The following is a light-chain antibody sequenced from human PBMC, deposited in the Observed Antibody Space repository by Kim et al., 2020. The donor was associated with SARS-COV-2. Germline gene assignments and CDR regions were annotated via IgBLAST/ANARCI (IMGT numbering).Light chain of an antibody. CDR1: NIGSKS. CDR2: YDS. Sequence: SYELTQPPSVSVAPGKTARITCGGNNIGSKSVHWYQQKPGQAPVLVIYYDSDRPSGIPERFSGSNSGNTATLTISRVEVGDEADYYCQLWDSSSDHRVFGGGTQLTVL. J-gene: IGLJ2*01. V-gene: IGLV3-21*04. CDR3: QLWDSSSDHRV.